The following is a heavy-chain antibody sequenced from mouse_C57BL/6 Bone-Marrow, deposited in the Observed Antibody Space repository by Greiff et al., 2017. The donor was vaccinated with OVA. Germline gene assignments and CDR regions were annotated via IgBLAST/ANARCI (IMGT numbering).Heavy chain of an antibody. D-gene: IGHD1-1*01. J-gene: IGHJ4*01. CDR3: VSAATVVASPYAMDY. CDR2: IRSKSNNYAT. Sequence: VQLKESGGGLVQPKGSLKLSCAASGFSFNTYAMNWVRQAPGKGLEWVARIRSKSNNYATYYADSVKDRFTISRDDSESMLYLQMNNLKTEDTAMYYCVSAATVVASPYAMDYWGQGTSVTVSS. V-gene: IGHV10-1*01. CDR1: GFSFNTYA.